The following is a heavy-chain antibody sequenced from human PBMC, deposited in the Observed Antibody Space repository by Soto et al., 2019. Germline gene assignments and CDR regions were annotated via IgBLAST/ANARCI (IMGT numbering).Heavy chain of an antibody. D-gene: IGHD3-10*01. V-gene: IGHV1-8*01. CDR3: ARNPLLWFGELLYYFDY. CDR1: GYTFTSYD. Sequence: GASVKVSCKASGYTFTSYDINWVRQATGQGLEWMGWMNPNSGNTGYAQKFQGRVTMTRNTSISTAYMELSSLRSEDTAVYYCARNPLLWFGELLYYFDYWGQGTLVTVSS. CDR2: MNPNSGNT. J-gene: IGHJ4*02.